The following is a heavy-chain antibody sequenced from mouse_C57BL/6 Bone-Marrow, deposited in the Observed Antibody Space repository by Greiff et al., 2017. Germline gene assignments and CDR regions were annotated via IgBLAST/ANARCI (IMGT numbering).Heavy chain of an antibody. V-gene: IGHV1-7*01. D-gene: IGHD1-1*01. J-gene: IGHJ4*01. CDR2: INPSSGYT. CDR3: ARCDYYDRKHCYAMDY. Sequence: QVQLKEPGAELAKPGASVKLSCKASGYTFTSYWMHWVKQRPGQGLEWIGYINPSSGYTKYNQKFKDKATLTADKSSSTAYMQLSSLTYDDSAVYYCARCDYYDRKHCYAMDYWGQGTSVTVSS. CDR1: GYTFTSYW.